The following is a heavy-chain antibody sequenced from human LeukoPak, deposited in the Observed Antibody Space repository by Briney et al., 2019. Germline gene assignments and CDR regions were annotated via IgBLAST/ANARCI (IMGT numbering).Heavy chain of an antibody. CDR2: ISSSSSYI. CDR1: GFTFSSYS. CDR3: ASSYCGGDCLLLGDAFDM. V-gene: IGHV3-21*01. D-gene: IGHD2-21*02. J-gene: IGHJ3*02. Sequence: GGSLRLSCAASGFTFSSYSMNWVRQAPGKGLEWVSSISSSSSYIYYADSVKGRFTISRDNRKNSLYLQMNSLRAEDTAVYYCASSYCGGDCLLLGDAFDMWGQGTMVTVSS.